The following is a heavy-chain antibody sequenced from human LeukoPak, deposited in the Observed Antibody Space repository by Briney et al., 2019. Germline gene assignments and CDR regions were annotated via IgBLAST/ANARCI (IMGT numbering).Heavy chain of an antibody. CDR1: GGSISSRSYY. V-gene: IGHV4-39*07. CDR3: AREEPGIAYCGGDCLTI. CDR2: IYYSGST. J-gene: IGHJ4*02. Sequence: PSETLSLTCTVSGGSISSRSYYWGWIRQPPGKGLEWIGNIYYSGSTYYNPSLKSRVTISVDTSKNQLSLKLSSVTAADTAVYYCAREEPGIAYCGGDCLTIWGQGTLVTVSS. D-gene: IGHD2-21*02.